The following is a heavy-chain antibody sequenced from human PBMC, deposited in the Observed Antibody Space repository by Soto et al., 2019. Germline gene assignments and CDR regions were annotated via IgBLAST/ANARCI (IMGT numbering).Heavy chain of an antibody. D-gene: IGHD2-2*01. CDR1: GGSFSGYY. J-gene: IGHJ6*02. CDR3: ARGGYCSSTSWYFARHYYYGMDV. Sequence: SETLSLTCAVYGGSFSGYYWSWIRQPPGKGLEWIGEINHSGSTNYNPSLKSRVTISVDTSKNQFSLKLSSVTAADTAVYYWARGGYCSSTSWYFARHYYYGMDVWGQGTTVTVSS. CDR2: INHSGST. V-gene: IGHV4-34*01.